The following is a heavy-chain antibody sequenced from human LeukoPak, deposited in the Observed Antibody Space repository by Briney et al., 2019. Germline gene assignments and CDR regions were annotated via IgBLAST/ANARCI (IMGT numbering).Heavy chain of an antibody. CDR3: AKAIGYSSGPGVGPYYFDY. CDR1: GFTFSSYA. V-gene: IGHV3-23*01. J-gene: IGHJ4*02. D-gene: IGHD6-19*01. Sequence: GGSLRLSCAASGFTFSSYAMSWVRQAPGKGLEWVSAISGSGGSTYYADSVKGRFTISRDNSKNTLYLQMNSLRAEDTAVYYCAKAIGYSSGPGVGPYYFDYWGQGTLVTVSS. CDR2: ISGSGGST.